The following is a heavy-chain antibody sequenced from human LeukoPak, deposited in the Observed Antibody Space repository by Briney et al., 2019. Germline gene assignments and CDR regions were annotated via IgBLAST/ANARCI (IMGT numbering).Heavy chain of an antibody. J-gene: IGHJ3*02. CDR1: GFSFSTYW. CDR3: VRDVGYFTFDM. V-gene: IGHV3-7*01. Sequence: GGSLRLSCAASGFSFSTYWMTWVRQAPGKGLEWVAHIPPNGGDKSYVDSVRDRFTISRDNAQKSLYLQINSLRADDTAVYYCVRDVGYFTFDMWGKGTMVTVSS. D-gene: IGHD2-2*03. CDR2: IPPNGGDK.